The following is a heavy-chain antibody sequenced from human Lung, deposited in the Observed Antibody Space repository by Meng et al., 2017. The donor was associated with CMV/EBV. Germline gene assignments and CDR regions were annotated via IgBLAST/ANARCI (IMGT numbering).Heavy chain of an antibody. CDR1: EFSFSNYA. CDR2: ITASGGST. D-gene: IGHD6-13*01. J-gene: IGHJ4*02. Sequence: GGSLRLSCAASEFSFSNYAMSWVRQAPGRGLAWVSAITASGGSTYYADSVKGRLTVSRDNSKNTLYLQMNSLRAEDTALYYCAKAFSASWYREYYDDWGQGTLVTVSS. CDR3: AKAFSASWYREYYDD. V-gene: IGHV3-23*01.